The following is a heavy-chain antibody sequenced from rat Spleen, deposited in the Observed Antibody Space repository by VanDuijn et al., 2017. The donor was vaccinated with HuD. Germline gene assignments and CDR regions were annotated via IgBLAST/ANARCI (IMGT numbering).Heavy chain of an antibody. CDR1: GFSLSSYS. CDR2: MWYDGDT. D-gene: IGHD4-3*01. CDR3: ARGIIRGTDY. J-gene: IGHJ2*01. Sequence: QVQLKESGPGLVQPSQTLSLTCTVSGFSLSSYSVSWIRQPSGKGPEWMGRMWYDGDTVYNSALKSRLSISRDTSKGQVFLKMNNLQTEDTAMYFCARGIIRGTDYWGQGVMVTVSS. V-gene: IGHV2-47*01.